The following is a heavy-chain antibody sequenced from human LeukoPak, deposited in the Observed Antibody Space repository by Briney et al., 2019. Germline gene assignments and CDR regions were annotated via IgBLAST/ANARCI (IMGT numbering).Heavy chain of an antibody. CDR3: AKALLPGYYFDY. CDR2: ISGSGGST. Sequence: PGGSLRLSCAASGFTFSDYYMSWVRQAPGKGLEWVSAISGSGGSTYYADSVKGRFTISRDNSKNTLYLQMNSLRAEDTAVYYCAKALLPGYYFDYWGQGTLVTVSS. D-gene: IGHD2-15*01. J-gene: IGHJ4*02. V-gene: IGHV3-23*01. CDR1: GFTFSDYY.